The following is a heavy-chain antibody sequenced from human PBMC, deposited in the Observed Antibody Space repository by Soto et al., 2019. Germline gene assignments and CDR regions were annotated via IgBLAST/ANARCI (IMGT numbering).Heavy chain of an antibody. Sequence: PGGSLRLSCAASGFTFSSYWMSWVRQAPGKGLEWVANIKQDGSEKYYVDSVKGRFTISRDNAKNSLYPQMNSLRAEDTAVYYCARTEYQWLAYYYYHGMDVWGQGTTVTVSS. D-gene: IGHD6-19*01. CDR2: IKQDGSEK. CDR1: GFTFSSYW. J-gene: IGHJ6*02. CDR3: ARTEYQWLAYYYYHGMDV. V-gene: IGHV3-7*01.